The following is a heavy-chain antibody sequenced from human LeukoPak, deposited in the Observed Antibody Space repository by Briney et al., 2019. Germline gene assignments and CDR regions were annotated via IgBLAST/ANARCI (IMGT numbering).Heavy chain of an antibody. D-gene: IGHD3-3*01. Sequence: SETLSLTCTVSGGSVSSGSYYWSWIRQPPGKGLEWIGYIYYSGSTNYNPSLKSRVTISVDTSKNQFSLKLSSVTAADTAVYYCASQGRDTIFGVVRGGHFDYWGQGTLVTVSS. CDR2: IYYSGST. J-gene: IGHJ4*02. CDR1: GGSVSSGSYY. V-gene: IGHV4-61*01. CDR3: ASQGRDTIFGVVRGGHFDY.